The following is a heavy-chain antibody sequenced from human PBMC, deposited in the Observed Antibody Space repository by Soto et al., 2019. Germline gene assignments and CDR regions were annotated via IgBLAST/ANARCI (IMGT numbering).Heavy chain of an antibody. V-gene: IGHV4-39*01. CDR1: GGSISSSSYY. CDR3: ARHDGYCSSTSCPNWFDP. CDR2: IYYSGST. D-gene: IGHD2-2*03. Sequence: SETLSLTCTVSGGSISSSSYYWGWIRQPPGKGLEWIGSIYYSGSTYYNPSLKSRVTISVDTSKNQFSLKLSSVTAADTAVYYCARHDGYCSSTSCPNWFDPWGQGTLVTVSS. J-gene: IGHJ5*02.